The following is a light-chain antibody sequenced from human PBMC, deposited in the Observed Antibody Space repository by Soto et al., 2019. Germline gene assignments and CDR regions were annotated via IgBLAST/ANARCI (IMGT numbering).Light chain of an antibody. CDR3: QQFNSYPIT. Sequence: AIQLTQSPSSLSASVGDRVTITCRASQGISSALAWYQQKPGKAPKLLIYDASSLESGVPSRFSGSGSGTDFTLTISSLQPEDVATYYYQQFNSYPITFGQGTRLEIK. V-gene: IGKV1-13*02. CDR2: DAS. CDR1: QGISSA. J-gene: IGKJ5*01.